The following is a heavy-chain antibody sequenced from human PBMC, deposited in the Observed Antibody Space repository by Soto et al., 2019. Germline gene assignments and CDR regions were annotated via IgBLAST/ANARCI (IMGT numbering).Heavy chain of an antibody. V-gene: IGHV3-23*01. J-gene: IGHJ4*02. CDR1: GFTFSKYA. Sequence: DVQLLESGGGLVQPGGSLRLSCAASGFTFSKYAMSWVRQAPGKGLQWVSAISASGGNTYYADSVKGRFNFSRDNSKNTLDLQMNSQRAEDTAVYYCAKVGDTQWGSTYRYTHFDYWGQGPRVAVSS. D-gene: IGHD3-16*02. CDR3: AKVGDTQWGSTYRYTHFDY. CDR2: ISASGGNT.